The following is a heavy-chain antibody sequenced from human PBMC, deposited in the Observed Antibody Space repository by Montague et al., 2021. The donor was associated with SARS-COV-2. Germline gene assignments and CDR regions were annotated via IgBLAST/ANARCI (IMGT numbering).Heavy chain of an antibody. CDR3: ARVVDYYDSSGYYGSREFYHYYGMDV. Sequence: SETLSLTCTVSGGSISSNYWSWIRQPPGKGLERIGYIYYIGSTNYNPSLKSRVTISVDTSRTQFSLKLNSVTAADTAVYYCARVVDYYDSSGYYGSREFYHYYGMDVWGQGTTVTVSS. V-gene: IGHV4-59*01. CDR1: GGSISSNY. D-gene: IGHD3-22*01. J-gene: IGHJ6*02. CDR2: IYYIGST.